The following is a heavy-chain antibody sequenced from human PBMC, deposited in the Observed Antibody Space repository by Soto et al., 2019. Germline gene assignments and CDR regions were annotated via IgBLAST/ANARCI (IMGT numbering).Heavy chain of an antibody. CDR2: IYYSGST. D-gene: IGHD2-2*01. V-gene: IGHV4-31*03. CDR1: GGSISSGGYY. CDR3: ARTDCRRTGCYVVGAFDI. J-gene: IGHJ3*02. Sequence: QVQLQESGPGLVKPSQTLSLTCTVSGGSISSGGYYWSWIRQHQGKGLEWVGYIYYSGSTDSNPSLKSRVTIAIDTAKNQFSLKLSSVTAADTAVYYGARTDCRRTGCYVVGAFDIWGQGPMVTFSS.